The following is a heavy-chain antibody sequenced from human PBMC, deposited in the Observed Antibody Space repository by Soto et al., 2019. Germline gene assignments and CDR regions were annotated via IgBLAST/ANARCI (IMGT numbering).Heavy chain of an antibody. CDR1: GFTLSGSS. CDR3: ARETPRHPDYGGNPFSDY. J-gene: IGHJ4*02. V-gene: IGHV3-21*01. Sequence: EVQLVESGGGLVKPGGSLRLSCAASGFTLSGSSMNWVRQAPGKGLEWVSSISTSSSYIHYADSVKGRFTISRDNAENSLYLQMNSLRAEDTAIYYCARETPRHPDYGGNPFSDYWGQGTLVTVSS. D-gene: IGHD4-17*01. CDR2: ISTSSSYI.